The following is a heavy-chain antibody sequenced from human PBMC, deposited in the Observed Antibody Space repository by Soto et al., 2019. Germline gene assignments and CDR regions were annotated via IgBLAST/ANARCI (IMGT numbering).Heavy chain of an antibody. CDR2: ISGSAGST. CDR1: GFTFRSYA. V-gene: IGHV3-23*01. CDR3: AKGNSWSPALVLDI. J-gene: IGHJ3*02. D-gene: IGHD1-7*01. Sequence: PGGSLILSCAASGFTFRSYAMNWVRQAPGKGLEWVSAISGSAGSTYYADSVKGRFTISRDTSKNTLYLQMNSLRAEDTAVYYCAKGNSWSPALVLDIWGQGTMVTGSS.